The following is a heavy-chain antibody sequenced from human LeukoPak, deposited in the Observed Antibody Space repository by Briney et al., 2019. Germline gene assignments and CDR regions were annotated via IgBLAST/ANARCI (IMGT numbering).Heavy chain of an antibody. J-gene: IGHJ4*02. Sequence: SETLSLTCTVSGDSISSYYWSWIRQPAGKGLEWIGRIYTSGSTYYNPSLKSRVTMSVDTSKNQFSLKLSSVTAADTAVYYCARWGTNGRTGTFDYWGQGTLVTVSS. D-gene: IGHD1-7*01. CDR3: ARWGTNGRTGTFDY. CDR1: GDSISSYY. V-gene: IGHV4-4*07. CDR2: IYTSGST.